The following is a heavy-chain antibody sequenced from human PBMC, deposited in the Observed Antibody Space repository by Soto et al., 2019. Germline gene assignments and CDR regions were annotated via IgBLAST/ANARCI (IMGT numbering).Heavy chain of an antibody. V-gene: IGHV3-23*01. Sequence: GGSLRLSCAASGFTFSSYAMTWVRQAPGRGLEWVSAISGSGGTTYYADSVRGRFTISRDNSKNTLYLQMNSLRVEDTAVYHCAKANGYTIFGVNPRGWLDPWGQGTLVTVSS. CDR2: ISGSGGTT. J-gene: IGHJ5*02. CDR1: GFTFSSYA. CDR3: AKANGYTIFGVNPRGWLDP. D-gene: IGHD3-3*01.